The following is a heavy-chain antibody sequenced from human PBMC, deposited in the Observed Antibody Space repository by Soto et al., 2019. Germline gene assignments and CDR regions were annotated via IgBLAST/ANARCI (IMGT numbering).Heavy chain of an antibody. J-gene: IGHJ4*02. CDR3: ARVKGGTTRRAFDS. Sequence: QVQLQESGPGLVKPSQTLSLTCTVSGDSISSGGYYWSWIRQHPGKGLEWIGYIYDNGGAYYSPSLKGRVVISVDRSENQFSLRLRSVTAADTAVYYCARVKGGTTRRAFDSWGQGTLVTVSS. CDR2: IYDNGGA. D-gene: IGHD1-7*01. V-gene: IGHV4-31*03. CDR1: GDSISSGGYY.